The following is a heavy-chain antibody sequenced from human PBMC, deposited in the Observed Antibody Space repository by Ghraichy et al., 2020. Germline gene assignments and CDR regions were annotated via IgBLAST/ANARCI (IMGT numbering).Heavy chain of an antibody. J-gene: IGHJ6*02. CDR2: FDPEDGAR. CDR3: AVEERTSPYAFDV. Sequence: WVRQAPGKGLEWMGGFDPEDGARVYAQKFQGRVAMTEDTSTDTAYLELSSLTSEDTAIYYCAVEERTSPYAFDVWAQGTPVAVS. D-gene: IGHD1-14*01. V-gene: IGHV1-24*01.